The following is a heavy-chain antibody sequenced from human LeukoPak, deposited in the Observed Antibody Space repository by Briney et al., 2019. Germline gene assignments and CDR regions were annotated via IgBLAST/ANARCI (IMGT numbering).Heavy chain of an antibody. Sequence: ASVKVSCKASGGTFSSYAISWVRQAPGQGLEWMGRIIPNFGTANYAQKFQGRVTITADKSTSTAYMELSSLRSEDTAVYYCASKGYCSGGSCYGYYYYYMDVWGKGTTVTVSS. CDR2: IIPNFGTA. D-gene: IGHD2-15*01. J-gene: IGHJ6*03. CDR3: ASKGYCSGGSCYGYYYYYMDV. V-gene: IGHV1-69*06. CDR1: GGTFSSYA.